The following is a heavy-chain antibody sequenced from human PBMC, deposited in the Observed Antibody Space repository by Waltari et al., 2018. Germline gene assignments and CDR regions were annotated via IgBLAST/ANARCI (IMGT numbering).Heavy chain of an antibody. CDR1: GGTFSSYA. Sequence: QVQLVQSGAEVKKPGSSVKVPSKASGGTFSSYAISWVRQAPGQGLEWMGRIIPIFGTANYAQKFQGRVTITADKATSTAYMELSSLRSEDTAVYYCARGPLTTVTLDYWGQGTLVTVSS. D-gene: IGHD4-17*01. CDR2: IIPIFGTA. V-gene: IGHV1-69*08. J-gene: IGHJ4*02. CDR3: ARGPLTTVTLDY.